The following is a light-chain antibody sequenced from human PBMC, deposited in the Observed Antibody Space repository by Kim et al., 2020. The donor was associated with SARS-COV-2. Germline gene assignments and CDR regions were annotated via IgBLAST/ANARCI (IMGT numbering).Light chain of an antibody. Sequence: SASVGDRVTITCRASQSISNHLNWYQQRPGKAPKLLIYFASSLQSGVPSRFTGSGSGTYFTLTISSLQPEDFATYYCQQSSSTSKSFGQGTKLEI. V-gene: IGKV1-39*01. CDR3: QQSSSTSKS. CDR2: FAS. CDR1: QSISNH. J-gene: IGKJ2*03.